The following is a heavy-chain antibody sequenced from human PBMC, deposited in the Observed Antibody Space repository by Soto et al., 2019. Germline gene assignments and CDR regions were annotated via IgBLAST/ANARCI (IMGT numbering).Heavy chain of an antibody. Sequence: QVQLVESGGGVVQPGRSLRLSCAASGFTFSSYGMHWVRQAPGKGLEWVAVIWYDGSNKYYADSVKGRFTISRDNSKNTLYLQMNSLRAEDTAVYYCAREDMATMVFDYWGQGTLVTVSS. D-gene: IGHD5-12*01. CDR1: GFTFSSYG. J-gene: IGHJ4*02. CDR2: IWYDGSNK. CDR3: AREDMATMVFDY. V-gene: IGHV3-33*01.